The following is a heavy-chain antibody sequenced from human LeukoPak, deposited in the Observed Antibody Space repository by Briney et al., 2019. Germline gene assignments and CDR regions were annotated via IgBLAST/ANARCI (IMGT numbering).Heavy chain of an antibody. CDR2: IRYDGSNK. CDR3: AKPLLWFGELSYYFDY. V-gene: IGHV3-30*02. Sequence: PGGSLRLSCAASGFTFSSYGMHWVRQAPGKGLEWVAFIRYDGSNKYYADSVKGRFTISRDNSKNTLYLQMNSLRAEDTAVYYCAKPLLWFGELSYYFDYWGQGTLVTVSS. D-gene: IGHD3-10*01. J-gene: IGHJ4*02. CDR1: GFTFSSYG.